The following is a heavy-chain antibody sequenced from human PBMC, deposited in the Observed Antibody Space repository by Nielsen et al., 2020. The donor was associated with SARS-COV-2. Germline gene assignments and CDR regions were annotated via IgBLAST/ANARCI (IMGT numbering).Heavy chain of an antibody. CDR3: VKDGYSSGWGADPRGNLYYYYGMDV. Sequence: GESLKISCSASGFTFSSYAMHWVRQAPGKGLEYVSAISSNGGSTYYADSVKGRFTISRDNSKNTLYLQMSSLRAEDTAVYYCVKDGYSSGWGADPRGNLYYYYGMDVWGQGTTVTVSS. V-gene: IGHV3-64D*06. CDR2: ISSNGGST. CDR1: GFTFSSYA. D-gene: IGHD6-19*01. J-gene: IGHJ6*02.